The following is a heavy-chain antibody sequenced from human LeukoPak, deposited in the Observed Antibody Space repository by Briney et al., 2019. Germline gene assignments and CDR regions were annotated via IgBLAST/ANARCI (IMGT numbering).Heavy chain of an antibody. CDR2: IWYDGRNQ. D-gene: IGHD2-15*01. CDR1: GFTFSSYG. V-gene: IGHV3-33*01. CDR3: ARSDTPFIVVVPATPLDY. J-gene: IGHJ4*02. Sequence: GGSLRLSCAASGFTFSSYGMHWVRQAPGKGLEWVAAIWYDGRNQYYADSVKGRFTISRDNSKNTLYLQMNSLRAEDTAVYHCARSDTPFIVVVPATPLDYWGRGTLVTVSS.